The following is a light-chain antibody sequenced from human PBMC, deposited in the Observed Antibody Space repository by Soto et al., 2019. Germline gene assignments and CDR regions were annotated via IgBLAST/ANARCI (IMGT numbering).Light chain of an antibody. Sequence: EIVITQSPATLSVSPGEGATLSCRASQGIGNTLAWYQQKPGQTPRLLIYGASIRATGVPARFSGSGSGTDFALTISRLEPEAFAVYYCQQYGRSPQTLGQGTKVDIK. CDR2: GAS. J-gene: IGKJ1*01. V-gene: IGKV3-20*01. CDR3: QQYGRSPQT. CDR1: QGIGNT.